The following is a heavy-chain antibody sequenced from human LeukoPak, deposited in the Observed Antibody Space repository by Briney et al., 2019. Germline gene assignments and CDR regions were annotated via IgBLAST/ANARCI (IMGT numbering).Heavy chain of an antibody. CDR1: GGTFSSYA. J-gene: IGHJ6*03. CDR3: ASGITMVRGAGYYYYYMDA. D-gene: IGHD3-10*01. V-gene: IGHV1-69*13. CDR2: TIPIFGTA. Sequence: SVKVSCKASGGTFSSYAISWVRQAPGQGLEWMGGTIPIFGTANYAQKFQGRVTITADESTSTAYMELSSLRSEDTAVYYCASGITMVRGAGYYYYYMDAWGKGTTVTVSS.